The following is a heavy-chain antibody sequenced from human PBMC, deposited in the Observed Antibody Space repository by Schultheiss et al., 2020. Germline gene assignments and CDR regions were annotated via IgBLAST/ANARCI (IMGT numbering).Heavy chain of an antibody. J-gene: IGHJ6*02. CDR2: IRSKANSYAT. Sequence: GESLKISCAASGFTFSGSAMHWVRQASGKGLEWVGRIRSKANSYATAYAASVKGRFTISRDDSKNTAYLQMNSLKTEDTAVYYCTTPRARYYYYYGMDVWGQGTTVTVSS. V-gene: IGHV3-73*01. CDR1: GFTFSGSA. CDR3: TTPRARYYYYYGMDV.